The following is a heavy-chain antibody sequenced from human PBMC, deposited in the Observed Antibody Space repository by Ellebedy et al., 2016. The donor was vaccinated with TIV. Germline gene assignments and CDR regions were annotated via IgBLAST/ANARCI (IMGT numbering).Heavy chain of an antibody. CDR2: ITSNGGST. J-gene: IGHJ6*02. V-gene: IGHV3-64*02. CDR3: ARRMSMVRGVIAYGMDV. CDR1: GFTFSSYT. Sequence: GESLKISCAASGFTFSSYTMHWVRQAPGKGLEYVSAITSNGGSTYYADSVKGGFTISRDNSKNTLYLQMGSLRAEDMAVYYCARRMSMVRGVIAYGMDVWGQGTTVTVSS. D-gene: IGHD3-10*01.